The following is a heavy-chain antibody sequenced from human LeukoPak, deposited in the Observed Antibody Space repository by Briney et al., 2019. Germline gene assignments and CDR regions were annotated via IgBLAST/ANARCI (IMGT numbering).Heavy chain of an antibody. V-gene: IGHV4-39*07. Sequence: PSETLSLTCSVSGDSITGYYWGWIRQPPGKGLEWVGNIYYTGNTYYNSSLKSRVTISLDTSENQFSLKVIFMTAAHKAAYYCTKSDGYGLIRICGRGTMVTVSS. CDR1: GDSITGYY. CDR2: IYYTGNT. CDR3: TKSDGYGLIRI. D-gene: IGHD3-10*01. J-gene: IGHJ3*02.